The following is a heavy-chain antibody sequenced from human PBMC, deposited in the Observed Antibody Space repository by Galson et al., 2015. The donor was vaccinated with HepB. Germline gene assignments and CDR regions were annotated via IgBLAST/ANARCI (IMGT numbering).Heavy chain of an antibody. V-gene: IGHV1-2*05. CDR3: AREGYSSSWGSDYYYGMDV. CDR1: GYTFTGYY. D-gene: IGHD6-13*01. Sequence: SVKVSCKASGYTFTGYYMHWVRQAPGQGLEWMGRINPNSGGTNYAQKFQGRVTMTRDTSISTAYMELSRLRSDDTVVYYCAREGYSSSWGSDYYYGMDVWGQGTTVTVSS. J-gene: IGHJ6*02. CDR2: INPNSGGT.